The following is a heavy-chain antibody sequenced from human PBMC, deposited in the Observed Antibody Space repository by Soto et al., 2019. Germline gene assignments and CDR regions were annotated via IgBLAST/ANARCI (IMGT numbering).Heavy chain of an antibody. Sequence: GGSLRLSCAASGFTFSNAWMSWVRQTPGRGLEWVGHIKSKTDGGTTAYAVPVKDRFTISRDDSKNTVFLQMDSLKIEDTALYYCATAVPGYWGANNCNHPLDPCGQGTLVTVSS. J-gene: IGHJ5*02. CDR2: IKSKTDGGTT. D-gene: IGHD1-1*01. CDR3: ATAVPGYWGANNCNHPLDP. CDR1: GFTFSNAW. V-gene: IGHV3-15*01.